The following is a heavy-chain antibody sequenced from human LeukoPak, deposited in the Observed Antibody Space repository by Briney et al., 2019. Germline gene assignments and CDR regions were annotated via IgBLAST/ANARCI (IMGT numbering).Heavy chain of an antibody. CDR3: AKKSGDHFHFDF. CDR1: GFTFNNYG. V-gene: IGHV3-23*01. Sequence: GGSLRLSCAASGFTFNNYGMGWVRQTPGKGLEWVATIGTSGANTYHADSVKGRFTISRDNSKSTLYLQMNSLGAEDTAVYHCAKKSGDHFHFDFWGQGTLVTVSS. D-gene: IGHD2-21*01. CDR2: IGTSGANT. J-gene: IGHJ4*02.